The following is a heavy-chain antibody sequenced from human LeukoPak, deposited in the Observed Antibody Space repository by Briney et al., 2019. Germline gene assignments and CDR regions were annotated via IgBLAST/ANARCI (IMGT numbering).Heavy chain of an antibody. V-gene: IGHV4-39*01. CDR2: IYYTGST. J-gene: IGHJ6*03. D-gene: IGHD6-19*01. CDR1: GGSIRSSYY. CDR3: ARISSDWPHYYMDV. Sequence: KSSETLSLTCTVSGGSIRSSYYWGWIRQPPGKGLEWIGSIYYTGSTYYIPSLKSRVTISVDTSKNQFFLKVISVTAADTAVYYCARISSDWPHYYMDVWGKGTTVTVSS.